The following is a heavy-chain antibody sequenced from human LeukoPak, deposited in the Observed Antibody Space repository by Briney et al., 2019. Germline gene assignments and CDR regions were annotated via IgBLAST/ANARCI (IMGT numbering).Heavy chain of an antibody. Sequence: GESLKISCKGSGYSFTSYWIAWVRQMPGKGLEWMGIIYPGDSDTKYSPSFQGQVTMSADKSTSTAYLQWSSLKASDAAMYYCASQGGYSGYDLDYWGQGTLVTVSS. CDR2: IYPGDSDT. J-gene: IGHJ4*02. CDR3: ASQGGYSGYDLDY. D-gene: IGHD5-12*01. V-gene: IGHV5-51*01. CDR1: GYSFTSYW.